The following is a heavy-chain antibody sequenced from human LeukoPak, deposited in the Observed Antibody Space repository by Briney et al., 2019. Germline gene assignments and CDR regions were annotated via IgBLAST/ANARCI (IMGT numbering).Heavy chain of an antibody. CDR1: GYTFTSYG. V-gene: IGHV1-69*10. Sequence: SVKVSCKASGYTFTSYGISWVRQAPGQGLEWMGWIIPILGIANYAQKFQGRVTITADKSTSTAYMELSSLRSEDTAVYYCASRATTPNAFDIWGQGTMVTVSS. J-gene: IGHJ3*02. CDR2: IIPILGIA. D-gene: IGHD4-17*01. CDR3: ASRATTPNAFDI.